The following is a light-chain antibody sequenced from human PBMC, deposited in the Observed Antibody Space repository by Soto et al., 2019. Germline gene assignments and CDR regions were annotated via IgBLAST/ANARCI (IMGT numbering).Light chain of an antibody. CDR2: GAS. J-gene: IGKJ1*01. Sequence: IVLTQSPATLSVSPGEKATLSCRASQSVSSNLAWYQQKPGQAPRLLMYGASTRATAIPARFSESGSGTEFTLNITSLQAEDIGVYYCQQYDTWHVWTFGQGTKVEI. CDR1: QSVSSN. CDR3: QQYDTWHVWT. V-gene: IGKV3-15*01.